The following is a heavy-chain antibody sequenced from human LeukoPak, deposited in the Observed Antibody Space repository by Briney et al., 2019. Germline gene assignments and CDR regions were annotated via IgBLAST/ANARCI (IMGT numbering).Heavy chain of an antibody. J-gene: IGHJ4*02. V-gene: IGHV4-39*01. CDR1: GGSISSSGYY. CDR2: IYYSEST. CDR3: ARAGNTAVPPYFDY. Sequence: SETLSLTCTVSGGSISSSGYYWGWVRQPPGKGLEWIGTIYYSESTYYNPSLNSRVTISVDTSKNQFSLKLSSVTAADTAVYYCARAGNTAVPPYFDYWGQGTLVTVSP. D-gene: IGHD3-10*01.